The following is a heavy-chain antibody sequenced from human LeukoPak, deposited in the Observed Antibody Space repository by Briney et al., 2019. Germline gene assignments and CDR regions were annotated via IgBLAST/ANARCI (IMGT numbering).Heavy chain of an antibody. J-gene: IGHJ4*02. V-gene: IGHV3-7*01. D-gene: IGHD6-13*01. CDR2: IKEDGGEK. CDR1: GVTFSNYW. CDR3: ATERRGSSTYDGKEAFDF. Sequence: GGSLRLSCTASGVTFSNYWMSWVRRAPGKGLEWVANIKEDGGEKNYVDSVRGRFTITRDNSRNSLYLQMNSLRGEDTAVSYCATERRGSSTYDGKEAFDFWGQGTLVTVSS.